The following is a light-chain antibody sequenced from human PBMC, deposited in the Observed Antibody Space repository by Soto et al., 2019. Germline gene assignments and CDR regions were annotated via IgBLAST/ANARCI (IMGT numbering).Light chain of an antibody. CDR2: AAS. CDR3: LQHSTSPLT. Sequence: DIQMTQFPSSLSASVGDRVTITCRASQGIRNDLGWYQQKPGKAPTRLIYAASSLQSGVPSRCSGSGAGTEFTLSISSLQPEDSATFYCLQHSTSPLTFGQGTKVEIK. V-gene: IGKV1-17*01. J-gene: IGKJ1*01. CDR1: QGIRND.